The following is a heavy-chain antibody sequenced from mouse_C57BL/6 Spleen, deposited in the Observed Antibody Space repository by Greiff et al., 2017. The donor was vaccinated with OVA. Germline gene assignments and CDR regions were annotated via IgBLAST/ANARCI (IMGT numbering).Heavy chain of an antibody. V-gene: IGHV10-1*01. Sequence: DVKLVESGGGLVQPKGSLKLSCAASGFSFNTYAMNWVRQAPGKGLEWVARIRSKSNNYATYYADSVKDRFTISRDDSENMLYLQVNNLKTEDTAMYSCVRQGYGSSYGYFDVWGTGTTVTVSS. D-gene: IGHD1-1*01. CDR3: VRQGYGSSYGYFDV. CDR1: GFSFNTYA. J-gene: IGHJ1*03. CDR2: IRSKSNNYAT.